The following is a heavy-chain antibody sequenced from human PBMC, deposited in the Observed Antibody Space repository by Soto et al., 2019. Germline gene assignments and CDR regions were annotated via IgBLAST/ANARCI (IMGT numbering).Heavy chain of an antibody. CDR1: GFTFDDYA. D-gene: IGHD5-18*01. CDR3: VRSKGGYSYGTPFDY. CDR2: ISWNSGNI. V-gene: IGHV3-9*01. J-gene: IGHJ4*02. Sequence: EVQLEESGGALVQPGRSLRLSCAASGFTFDDYAMQWVRQVLGKGLEWVSSISWNSGNIGYADSVKGRFTTSRDNAKNSHYLQMNSLRPEDTALYYCVRSKGGYSYGTPFDYWGQGTLVTVSS.